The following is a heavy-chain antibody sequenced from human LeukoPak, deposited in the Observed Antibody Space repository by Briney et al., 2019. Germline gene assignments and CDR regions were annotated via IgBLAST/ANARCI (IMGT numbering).Heavy chain of an antibody. V-gene: IGHV3-30*04. CDR1: GFTFSSYA. CDR3: AKDPVFEPEMATIEAHFDH. J-gene: IGHJ4*02. Sequence: PGGSLRLSCAASGFTFSSYAMHWVRQAPGKGLEWVAVISYDGSNKYYADSVKGRFTISRDNSRNTLYLQMSSLRAEDAAVYYCAKDPVFEPEMATIEAHFDHWGQGTLVTVSS. D-gene: IGHD5-24*01. CDR2: ISYDGSNK.